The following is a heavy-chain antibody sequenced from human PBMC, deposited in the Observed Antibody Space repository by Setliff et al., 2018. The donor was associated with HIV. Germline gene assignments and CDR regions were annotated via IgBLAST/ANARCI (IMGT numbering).Heavy chain of an antibody. D-gene: IGHD3-3*01. CDR2: IKDSGTT. J-gene: IGHJ6*03. Sequence: SETLSLTCAVYDGSLSSYYWSWIRQSTGKGLEWSGEIKDSGTTNYNPSLESRVTMLIDMSKNQLSLKLSSVTAADTAVYFCARGGSYRFWSGYRYYYYDMDLWGKGTTVTVSS. V-gene: IGHV4-34*01. CDR3: ARGGSYRFWSGYRYYYYDMDL. CDR1: DGSLSSYY.